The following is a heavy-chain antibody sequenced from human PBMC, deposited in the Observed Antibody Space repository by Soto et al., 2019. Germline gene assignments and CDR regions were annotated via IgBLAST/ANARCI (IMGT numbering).Heavy chain of an antibody. Sequence: GGSLRLSCAASGFTFSNAWMNWVRQAPGKGLEWVSYISSSSSAIYYADSVKGRFTVSRDDAKNSLYLQMNSLRDEDTAVYYCVREYSSSSGRGMDVWGQGTTVTVSS. V-gene: IGHV3-48*02. CDR1: GFTFSNAW. D-gene: IGHD6-6*01. CDR2: ISSSSSAI. CDR3: VREYSSSSGRGMDV. J-gene: IGHJ6*02.